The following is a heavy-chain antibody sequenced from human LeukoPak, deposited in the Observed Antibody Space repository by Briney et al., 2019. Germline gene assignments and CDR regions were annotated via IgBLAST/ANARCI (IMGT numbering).Heavy chain of an antibody. J-gene: IGHJ6*02. CDR2: INHSGST. CDR3: ARGGRDTMVRGVIFYYGMDV. D-gene: IGHD3-10*01. Sequence: PSETLSLTYAVYGGSFSGYYWSWIRQPPGKGLEWIGEINHSGSTNYNPSLKSRVTISVDTSKNQFSLKLSSVTAADTAVYYCARGGRDTMVRGVIFYYGMDVWGQGTTVTVSS. CDR1: GGSFSGYY. V-gene: IGHV4-34*01.